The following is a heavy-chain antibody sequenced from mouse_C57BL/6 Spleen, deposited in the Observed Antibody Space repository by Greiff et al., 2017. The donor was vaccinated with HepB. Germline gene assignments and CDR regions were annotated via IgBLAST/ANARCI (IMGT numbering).Heavy chain of an antibody. CDR2: ISDGGSYT. D-gene: IGHD3-1*01. CDR3: ARARTSRGYYFAY. Sequence: EVKLMESGGGLVKPGGSLKLSCAASGFTFSSYAMSWVRQTPEKRLEWVATISDGGSYTYYPDNVKGRFTISRDNAKNNLYLQMSHLKSEDTAMYYCARARTSRGYYFAYWGQGTPLTVSS. V-gene: IGHV5-4*03. CDR1: GFTFSSYA. J-gene: IGHJ2*01.